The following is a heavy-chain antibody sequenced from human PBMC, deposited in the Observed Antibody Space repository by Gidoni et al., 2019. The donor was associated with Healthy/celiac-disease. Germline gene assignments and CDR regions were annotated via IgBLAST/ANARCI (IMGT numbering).Heavy chain of an antibody. CDR3: ARGGESSGGWFRYYYYGMDV. Sequence: QVQLQQWGAGLFQPSETLSLTCAVYGVSFSGYYSSWIRPPPGKGLEWIGEINHSGSTNYKPSIKSRVTIAVETSKNQFALKLSSVTAADTAVYYCARGGESSGGWFRYYYYGMDVWGQGTTVTVSS. J-gene: IGHJ6*02. V-gene: IGHV4-34*01. CDR2: INHSGST. D-gene: IGHD6-19*01. CDR1: GVSFSGYY.